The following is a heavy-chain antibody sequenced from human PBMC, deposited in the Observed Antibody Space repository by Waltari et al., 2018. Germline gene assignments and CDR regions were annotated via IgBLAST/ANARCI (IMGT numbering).Heavy chain of an antibody. Sequence: EVQLLESGGGLVQPGGSLRLSCAASGFTFSSYAMSWVRRAPGKGLGWVSAISGSGGSTYYADSVKGRFTISRDNSKNTLYLQMNSLRAEDTAVYYCAKSGYGDYGGFDYWGQGTLVTVSS. J-gene: IGHJ4*02. CDR1: GFTFSSYA. V-gene: IGHV3-23*01. D-gene: IGHD4-17*01. CDR3: AKSGYGDYGGFDY. CDR2: ISGSGGST.